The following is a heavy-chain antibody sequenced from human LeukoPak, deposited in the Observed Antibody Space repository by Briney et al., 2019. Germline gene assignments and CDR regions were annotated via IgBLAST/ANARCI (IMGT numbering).Heavy chain of an antibody. D-gene: IGHD4-23*01. Sequence: PGGSQRLPCAGTGFSSSDCNMRWTRQAPGKGLEWLSKTSSSRSHTTYSDSVKGRFTISRDNAKNSVYLQMNSLRAEDTAVYYCETGFDDRSGKHEGDFYIWGRGTMVTVSS. V-gene: IGHV3-11*06. CDR2: TSSSRSHT. CDR1: GFSSSDCN. CDR3: ETGFDDRSGKHEGDFYI. J-gene: IGHJ3*02.